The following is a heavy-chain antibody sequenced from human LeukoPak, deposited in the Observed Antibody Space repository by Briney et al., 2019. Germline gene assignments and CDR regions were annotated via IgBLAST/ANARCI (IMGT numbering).Heavy chain of an antibody. Sequence: PGGSLRLSCAASGFTFSSYGMHWVRQAPGKGLEWVAVISYDGSNKYYADSVKGRFTISRDNSKNTLYLQMNSLRAEDTAVYYCAKEATYYDILTGYRNEYCFDYWGQGTLVTVSS. CDR2: ISYDGSNK. CDR1: GFTFSSYG. V-gene: IGHV3-30*18. D-gene: IGHD3-9*01. CDR3: AKEATYYDILTGYRNEYCFDY. J-gene: IGHJ4*02.